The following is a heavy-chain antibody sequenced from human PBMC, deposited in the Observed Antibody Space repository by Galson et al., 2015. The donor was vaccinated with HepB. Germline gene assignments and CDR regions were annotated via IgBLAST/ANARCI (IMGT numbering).Heavy chain of an antibody. CDR1: GYTFTSYY. J-gene: IGHJ4*02. CDR3: ARESTGALGY. V-gene: IGHV1-46*01. D-gene: IGHD2-2*01. Sequence: QSGAEVKKPGESLKISCKASGYTFTSYYMHWVRQAPGQGLEWMGIINPSGGSTSYAQKFQGRVTMTRDTSTSTVYMELSSLRSEDTAVYYCARESTGALGYWGQGTLVTVSS. CDR2: INPSGGST.